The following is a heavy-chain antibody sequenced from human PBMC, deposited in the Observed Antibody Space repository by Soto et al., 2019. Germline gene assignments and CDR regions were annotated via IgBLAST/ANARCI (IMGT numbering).Heavy chain of an antibody. D-gene: IGHD2-15*01. V-gene: IGHV4-31*03. Sequence: QVQLQESGPGLVKPSQTLSLTCTVSGGSISSGGYYWSWIRQHPGKGLEWIGYIYYSGSTYCNPSLKSRVTISVDTSKNQFSLKLSSVTAADTAVYYCAREVRYCSGGSCSAHDAFDIWGQGTMVTVSS. CDR3: AREVRYCSGGSCSAHDAFDI. J-gene: IGHJ3*02. CDR1: GGSISSGGYY. CDR2: IYYSGST.